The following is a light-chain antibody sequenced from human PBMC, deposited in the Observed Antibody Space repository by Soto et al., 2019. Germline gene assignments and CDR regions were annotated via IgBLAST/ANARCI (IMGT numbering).Light chain of an antibody. CDR1: QSISSK. V-gene: IGKV3-15*01. Sequence: EIVMTQSPATLSVSPGEGATLSCRASQSISSKLAWYQQKPGQAPRLLIYAASTRATGVPARFSGSGSGTEFNLTISSLQSEDLALYYCQHYNDWRWTFGQGTKVEIK. CDR3: QHYNDWRWT. CDR2: AAS. J-gene: IGKJ1*01.